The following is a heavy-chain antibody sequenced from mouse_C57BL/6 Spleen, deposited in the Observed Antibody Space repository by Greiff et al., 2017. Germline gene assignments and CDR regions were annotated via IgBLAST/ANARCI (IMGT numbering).Heavy chain of an antibody. CDR3: ASGSYDYAAYAMDY. D-gene: IGHD2-4*01. Sequence: QVQLQQPGAELVRPGSSVKLSCKASGYTFPSYWLDWVKQRPGQGLEWIGNIYPSDSETHYNQKFKDKATLTVDKSSSTAYMQLNSLTSEDSAVYYCASGSYDYAAYAMDYWGQGTSVTVSS. CDR2: IYPSDSET. V-gene: IGHV1-61*01. CDR1: GYTFPSYW. J-gene: IGHJ4*01.